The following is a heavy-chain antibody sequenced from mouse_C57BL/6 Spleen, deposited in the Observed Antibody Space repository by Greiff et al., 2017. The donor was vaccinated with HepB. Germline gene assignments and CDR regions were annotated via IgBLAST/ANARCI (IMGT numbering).Heavy chain of an antibody. CDR3: TRVIDGYYGYFDV. D-gene: IGHD2-3*01. V-gene: IGHV5-9-1*02. CDR1: GFTFSSYA. Sequence: DVHLVESGEGLVKPGGSLKLSCAASGFTFSSYAMSWVRQTPEKRLEWVAYISSGGDYIYYADTVKGRFTISRDNARNTLYLQMSSLKSEDTAMYDCTRVIDGYYGYFDVWGTGTTVTVSS. CDR2: ISSGGDYI. J-gene: IGHJ1*03.